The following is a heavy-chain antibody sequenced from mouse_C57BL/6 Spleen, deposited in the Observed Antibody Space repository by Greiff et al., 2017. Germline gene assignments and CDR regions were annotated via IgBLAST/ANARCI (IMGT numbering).Heavy chain of an antibody. V-gene: IGHV5-12*01. CDR3: ARRGDYDGVYYAMDY. D-gene: IGHD2-4*01. CDR1: GFTFSDYY. CDR2: ISNGGGST. Sequence: EVQLVESGGGLVQPGGSLKLSCAASGFTFSDYYMYWVRQTPEKRLEWVAYISNGGGSTYYPDTVKGRFTISRDNAKNTLYLQMSRLKSEDTAMYYCARRGDYDGVYYAMDYWGQGTSVTVSS. J-gene: IGHJ4*01.